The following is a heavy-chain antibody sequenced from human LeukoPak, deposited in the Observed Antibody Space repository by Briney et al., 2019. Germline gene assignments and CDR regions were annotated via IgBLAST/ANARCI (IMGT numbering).Heavy chain of an antibody. V-gene: IGHV4-4*07. CDR1: SGSISSFY. CDR2: VDTSGST. D-gene: IGHD3-16*01. J-gene: IGHJ6*03. CDR3: ARGLGGASYYMDV. Sequence: TSETLSLTCSVSSGSISSFYWTWVRQSAWKGLEWIGRVDTSGSTHYNPSLKGRATMSLDTSKYQFSLRLTSVTLADTAVYYCARGLGGASYYMDVWGKGTTVTVSS.